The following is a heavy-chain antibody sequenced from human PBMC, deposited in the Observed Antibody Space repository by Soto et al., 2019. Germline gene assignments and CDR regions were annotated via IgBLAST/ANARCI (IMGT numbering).Heavy chain of an antibody. Sequence: GGSLRLSCAASGFTFSSYAMSWVRQAPGKGLEWVSAISGSGGSTYYADSVKGRFTISRDNSKNTLYLQMNSLRAEDTGVYYCVKPRGGILTRFGWYYGMDVWGQGTTVTVSS. V-gene: IGHV3-23*01. J-gene: IGHJ6*02. CDR2: ISGSGGST. D-gene: IGHD3-9*01. CDR3: VKPRGGILTRFGWYYGMDV. CDR1: GFTFSSYA.